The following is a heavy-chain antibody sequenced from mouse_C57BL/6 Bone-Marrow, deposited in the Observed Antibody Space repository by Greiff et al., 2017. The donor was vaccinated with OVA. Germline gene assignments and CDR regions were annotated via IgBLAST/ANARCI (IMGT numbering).Heavy chain of an antibody. CDR3: ARHPLLFLQFYFDV. CDR2: ISSGGSYT. Sequence: EVHLVESGGDLVRPGGSLKLSCAASGFTFSSYGMSWVRQTPDTRLEWVATISSGGSYTYYPDSVKGRFTISRDNAKNPLYLQLIRLKSADTSMYYCARHPLLFLQFYFDVWLTGTPVSVSS. J-gene: IGHJ1*03. CDR1: GFTFSSYG. V-gene: IGHV5-6*01. D-gene: IGHD1-1*01.